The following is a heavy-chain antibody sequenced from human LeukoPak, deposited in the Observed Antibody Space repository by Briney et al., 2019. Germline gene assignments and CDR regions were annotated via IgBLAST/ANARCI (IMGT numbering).Heavy chain of an antibody. V-gene: IGHV1-69*05. CDR1: GGTFNNHA. CDR2: SIPIFCTA. Sequence: SVKVSCKASGGTFNNHAINWVRQAPGKGLEGRGRSIPIFCTANYAQQFHDRVTISTDESTSTAYIELISLRSEDTAVYYCARDRECVGGTTGDFDYGGQGTLVTVS. J-gene: IGHJ4*02. CDR3: ARDRECVGGTTGDFDY. D-gene: IGHD1-26*01.